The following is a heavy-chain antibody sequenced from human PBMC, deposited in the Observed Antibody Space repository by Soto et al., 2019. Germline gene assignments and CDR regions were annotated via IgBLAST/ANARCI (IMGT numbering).Heavy chain of an antibody. D-gene: IGHD4-4*01. CDR2: IWYDGSNK. CDR1: GFTFSSYG. Sequence: GGSLRLSCAASGFTFSSYGMHWVRQAPGKGLEWVAVIWYDGSNKYYADSVKGRFTISRDNSKNTLYLQMNSLRAEDTAVYYCARDGADSNYELPYYYYYYMDVWGKGTTVTVSS. CDR3: ARDGADSNYELPYYYYYYMDV. V-gene: IGHV3-33*01. J-gene: IGHJ6*03.